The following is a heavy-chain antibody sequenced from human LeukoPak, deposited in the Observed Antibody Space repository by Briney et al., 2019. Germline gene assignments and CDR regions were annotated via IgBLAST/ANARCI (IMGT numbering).Heavy chain of an antibody. J-gene: IGHJ6*04. CDR1: GFSFSSYG. CDR2: ISYDGSNK. Sequence: PGGSLRLSCAASGFSFSSYGMHWVRQAPGKGLEWVAVISYDGSNKYYADSVKGRFTISRDNSKNTLYLQMNSLRAEDTAVYYCAKDIAVAGICYYYGMDVWGKGTTVTVSS. CDR3: AKDIAVAGICYYYGMDV. D-gene: IGHD6-19*01. V-gene: IGHV3-30*18.